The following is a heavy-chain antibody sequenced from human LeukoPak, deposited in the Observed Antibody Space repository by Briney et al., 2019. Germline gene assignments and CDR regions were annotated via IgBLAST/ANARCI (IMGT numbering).Heavy chain of an antibody. CDR1: GYTFAIYY. Sequence: GASVKVSCKASGYTFAIYYIHWVRQAPGQGLEWMGIIYPSGGSTSYTQKFQGRLTMTRDTSTSTVYMELSSLRSEDTAVYYCARAKGLFDHWGQGTLVTVSS. J-gene: IGHJ4*02. CDR3: ARAKGLFDH. CDR2: IYPSGGST. V-gene: IGHV1-46*01.